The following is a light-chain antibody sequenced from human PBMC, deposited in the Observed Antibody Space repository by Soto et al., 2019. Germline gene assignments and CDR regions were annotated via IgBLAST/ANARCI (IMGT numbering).Light chain of an antibody. J-gene: IGKJ5*01. Sequence: EIVMTQPPATLSVSPGERATLSCRASQSVRSNLAWYQQKPGQAPRLLLYGASTRATGIPARFSGCVSGTNFPLTISRLVPEDFAVYHCQQYGSSPLISFGQGTRLEIK. CDR2: GAS. CDR3: QQYGSSPLIS. CDR1: QSVRSN. V-gene: IGKV3-15*01.